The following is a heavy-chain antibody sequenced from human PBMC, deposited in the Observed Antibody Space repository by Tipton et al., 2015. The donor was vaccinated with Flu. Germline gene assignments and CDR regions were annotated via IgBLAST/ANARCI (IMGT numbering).Heavy chain of an antibody. Sequence: SLRLSCADSGFAFSSYWVLWVRQAPGKGLEWVANINEDGSTTYYLGSVRGRFTISRDNARNSVFLQMNSLRVEDTALYYCAIFKNPGHWGQGTLVTVSS. J-gene: IGHJ4*02. CDR2: INEDGSTT. CDR1: GFAFSSYW. V-gene: IGHV3-7*01. D-gene: IGHD2/OR15-2a*01. CDR3: AIFKNPGH.